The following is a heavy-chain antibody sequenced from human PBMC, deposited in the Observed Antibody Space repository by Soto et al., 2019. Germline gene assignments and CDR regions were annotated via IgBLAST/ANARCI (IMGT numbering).Heavy chain of an antibody. V-gene: IGHV3-48*03. Sequence: GGSLRLSCAASGFIFSNYEMNWVRQAPGKGLEWLSYIAGNGNTIYYANSVKGRFTVSRDNARGSLFLQMNSLRAADTAVYYCAKVSSDRGFSYFGMDVWGQGTTVTVSS. CDR1: GFIFSNYE. D-gene: IGHD3-10*01. J-gene: IGHJ6*02. CDR3: AKVSSDRGFSYFGMDV. CDR2: IAGNGNTI.